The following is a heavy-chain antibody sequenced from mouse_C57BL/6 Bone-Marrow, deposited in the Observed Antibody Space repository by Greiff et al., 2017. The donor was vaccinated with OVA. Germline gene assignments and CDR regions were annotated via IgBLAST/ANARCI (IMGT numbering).Heavy chain of an antibody. Sequence: DVKLVESGGGLVQPGDSLSLSCAASGFTFTNYYMSWVRQPPGKALEWLAFIRNKPNGSTTEYSASVKGRFTISRDNSQSIHYLQMNALRAEDSATYYCARYKGRVAVDYFDYWGQGTALTVSS. V-gene: IGHV7-3*01. CDR3: ARYKGRVAVDYFDY. CDR1: GFTFTNYY. CDR2: IRNKPNGSTT. J-gene: IGHJ2*01. D-gene: IGHD1-1*01.